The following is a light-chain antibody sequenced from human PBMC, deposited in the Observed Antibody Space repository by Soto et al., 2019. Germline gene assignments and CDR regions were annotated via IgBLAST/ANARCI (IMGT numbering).Light chain of an antibody. V-gene: IGKV3-20*01. CDR3: HQYGSSPRT. J-gene: IGKJ1*01. CDR2: GAS. Sequence: EIVLTQSPATLSLSPGERATLSCRASQSVTSNYLAWYQQKPGQAPRLLIYGASSRATGIPDRFSGSGSGTDFTLTISRLEPEDFAVYYCHQYGSSPRTFGQGTKVEIK. CDR1: QSVTSNY.